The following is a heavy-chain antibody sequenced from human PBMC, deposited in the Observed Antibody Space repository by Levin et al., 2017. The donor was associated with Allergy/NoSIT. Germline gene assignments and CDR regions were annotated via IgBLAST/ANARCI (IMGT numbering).Heavy chain of an antibody. CDR2: IYYSGST. D-gene: IGHD1-26*01. J-gene: IGHJ3*02. V-gene: IGHV4-31*03. Sequence: PSETLSLTCTVSGGSISSGGYYWSWIRQHPGKGLEWIGYIYYSGSTYYNPSLKSRVTISVDTSKNQFSLKLSSVTAADTAVYYCAREREGVGAFDIWGQGTMVTVSS. CDR3: AREREGVGAFDI. CDR1: GGSISSGGYY.